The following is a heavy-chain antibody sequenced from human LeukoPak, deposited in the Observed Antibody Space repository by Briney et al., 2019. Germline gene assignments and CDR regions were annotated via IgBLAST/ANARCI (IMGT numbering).Heavy chain of an antibody. CDR2: ISSSGSTI. Sequence: GGSLRLSCEASGFSFSSYNMDWVRQTPGKGLEWVSYISSSGSTIYYADSVKGRFTISRDNAKNSLYLQMNSLRAEDTAVYYCARNYGDRGVYYYYMDVWGKGTTVTISS. CDR3: ARNYGDRGVYYYYMDV. D-gene: IGHD4-17*01. J-gene: IGHJ6*03. CDR1: GFSFSSYN. V-gene: IGHV3-48*03.